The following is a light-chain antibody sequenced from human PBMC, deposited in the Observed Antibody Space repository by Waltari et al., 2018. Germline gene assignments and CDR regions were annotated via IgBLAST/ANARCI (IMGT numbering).Light chain of an antibody. CDR1: SSHLGSNY. CDR3: AAWDDRLTVVV. J-gene: IGLJ2*01. Sequence: QSVLTQPPSASGPPGPRVTISCSGSSSHLGSNYVYWYHQLPGTAPKLLIYTISERPSGVPDRFSGSKSGTSASLAISGLRSEDEGDYFCAAWDDRLTVVVFGGGTKLTVL. V-gene: IGLV1-47*01. CDR2: TIS.